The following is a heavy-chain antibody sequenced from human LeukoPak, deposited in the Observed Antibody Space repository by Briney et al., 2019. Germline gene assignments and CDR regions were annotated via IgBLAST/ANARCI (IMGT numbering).Heavy chain of an antibody. D-gene: IGHD3-16*01. CDR3: AKDRANWAIDD. J-gene: IGHJ4*02. CDR1: GFTFTDHP. CDR2: IGGDGIA. V-gene: IGHV3-69-1*01. Sequence: GGSLRLSCVASGFTFTDHPMNWVRQAPGEGLEWISYIGGDGIAFYADSVRGRFTASKDDARKSMYLQMNSLRVEDTAVYYCAKDRANWAIDDWGQGTQVTVSS.